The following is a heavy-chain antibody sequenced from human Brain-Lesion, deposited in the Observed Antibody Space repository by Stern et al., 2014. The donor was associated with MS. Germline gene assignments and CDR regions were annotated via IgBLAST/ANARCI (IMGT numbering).Heavy chain of an antibody. CDR3: AGEEDIRYCSGGSCTGNWFDP. CDR2: IYYSGNT. D-gene: IGHD2-15*01. J-gene: IGHJ5*02. V-gene: IGHV4-39*02. CDR1: GGSVSSTSYA. Sequence: VQLVESGPGLVKPSETLSLTCTVAGGSVSSTSYAWAWIRQPPGKGLEWIGPIYYSGNTYDRPSLKIRLTISLDTSKNHSSLQLRSVTAADTAVYYCAGEEDIRYCSGGSCTGNWFDPWGQGTLVTVSS.